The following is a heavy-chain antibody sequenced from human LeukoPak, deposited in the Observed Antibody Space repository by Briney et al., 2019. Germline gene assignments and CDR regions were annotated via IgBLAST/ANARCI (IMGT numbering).Heavy chain of an antibody. V-gene: IGHV3-13*01. Sequence: GGSLRLSCAASGFTLIDYDMHWVRQVIGKGLEWVSAIGIRGDTHYSGSVKGRFTISRENAESSLYLQMNSLRAEDTAVYYCARGGIQVTGIDEFDYWGQGTLVTVSS. D-gene: IGHD2-21*02. CDR2: IGIRGDT. CDR1: GFTLIDYD. J-gene: IGHJ4*02. CDR3: ARGGIQVTGIDEFDY.